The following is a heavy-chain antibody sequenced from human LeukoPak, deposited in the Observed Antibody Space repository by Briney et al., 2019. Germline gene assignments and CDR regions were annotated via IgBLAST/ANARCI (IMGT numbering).Heavy chain of an antibody. V-gene: IGHV3-48*03. J-gene: IGHJ4*02. D-gene: IGHD3-22*01. CDR1: GFTFSIYE. Sequence: GGSLRLSCAASGFTFSIYEMNWVRQAPGKGLEWVSYISSSGSTIYYADSVKGRFTISRDNAKNSLYLQMNSLRAEDTAVYYCARDPEGYYYDSGAYYPYYFDYWGQGTLVSVSS. CDR3: ARDPEGYYYDSGAYYPYYFDY. CDR2: ISSSGSTI.